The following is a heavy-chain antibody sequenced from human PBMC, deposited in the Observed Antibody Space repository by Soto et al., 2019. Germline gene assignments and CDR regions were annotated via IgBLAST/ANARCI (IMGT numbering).Heavy chain of an antibody. CDR2: IYHSGST. V-gene: IGHV4-4*02. CDR3: ARAPGGDYDPYYFDY. J-gene: IGHJ4*02. Sequence: QVQLQESGPGLVKPSGTLSLTCAVSSGSISSSNWWRWVRQPPGKGLEWIGEIYHSGSTNYNPSLKSRVTISVDKSKNQFSLKLSSVAAADTAVYYCARAPGGDYDPYYFDYWGQGTLVTVSS. CDR1: SGSISSSNW. D-gene: IGHD4-17*01.